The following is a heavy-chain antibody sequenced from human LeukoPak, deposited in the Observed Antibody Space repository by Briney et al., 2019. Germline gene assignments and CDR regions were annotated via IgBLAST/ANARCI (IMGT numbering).Heavy chain of an antibody. D-gene: IGHD6-13*01. CDR3: AKGHNGYSSSWYEDFDY. J-gene: IGHJ4*02. Sequence: PGGSLRLSCAASGFTFDDYTMHWVRQAPGKGLEWVSLISWDGGSTYYADSVKGRFTISRDNSKNSLYLQMNSLRTEDTALYYCAKGHNGYSSSWYEDFDYWGQGTLVTVSS. V-gene: IGHV3-43*01. CDR2: ISWDGGST. CDR1: GFTFDDYT.